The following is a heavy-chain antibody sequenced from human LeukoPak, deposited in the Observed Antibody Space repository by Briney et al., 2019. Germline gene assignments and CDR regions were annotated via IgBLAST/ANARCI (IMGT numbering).Heavy chain of an antibody. CDR2: IRYDGSNK. V-gene: IGHV3-30*02. CDR3: AKDPLPMGFPAYYFDY. J-gene: IGHJ4*02. D-gene: IGHD3-16*01. Sequence: GGSLRLSCAASGFTFSSYGMHWVRQAPGKGLEWVAFIRYDGSNKYYADSVKGRFTISRDNSKNTLYLQMNSLRAEDTAVYYCAKDPLPMGFPAYYFDYWGQGTLVTVSS. CDR1: GFTFSSYG.